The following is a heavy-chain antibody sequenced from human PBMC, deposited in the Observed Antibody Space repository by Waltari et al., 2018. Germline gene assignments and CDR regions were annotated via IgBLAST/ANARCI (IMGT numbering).Heavy chain of an antibody. CDR1: GFTFSSYG. J-gene: IGHJ4*02. V-gene: IGHV3-30*02. CDR3: AKAYIGDYGVDY. D-gene: IGHD4-17*01. CDR2: IRYDGSNK. Sequence: QVQLVESGGGVVQPGGSLRLSCAASGFTFSSYGMHWVRQAPGKGLEWVAFIRYDGSNKYYADSVKGRFTISRDNSKNTLYLQMNSLRAEDTAVYYCAKAYIGDYGVDYWGQGTLVTVSS.